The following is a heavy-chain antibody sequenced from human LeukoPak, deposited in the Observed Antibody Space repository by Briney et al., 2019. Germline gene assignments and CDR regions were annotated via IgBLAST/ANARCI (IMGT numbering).Heavy chain of an antibody. CDR1: GFTFSDYY. D-gene: IGHD3-3*01. V-gene: IGHV3-11*04. J-gene: IGHJ6*03. CDR3: ARDKRLPWSGYYLNYYYYYMDV. Sequence: GGSLRLSCSASGFTFSDYYMSWIRQAPGKGLEWVSYISSSGSTIYYADSVKGRFTISRDNAKNSLYLQMNSLRAEDTAVYYCARDKRLPWSGYYLNYYYYYMDVWGKGTTVTVSS. CDR2: ISSSGSTI.